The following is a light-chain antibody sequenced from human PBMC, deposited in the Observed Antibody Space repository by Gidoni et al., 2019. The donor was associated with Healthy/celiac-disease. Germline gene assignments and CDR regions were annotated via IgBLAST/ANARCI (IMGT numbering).Light chain of an antibody. Sequence: EILLTQSPATLSLSPGERATLSCRASQSVSSYLAWYQQKPGQAPRLLIYDASNRATGIPARFSGSGSGTDFTLTISSLEPEDFAVYYCQQRSNGLTFGPGTKVEIK. CDR3: QQRSNGLT. CDR1: QSVSSY. J-gene: IGKJ3*01. V-gene: IGKV3-11*01. CDR2: DAS.